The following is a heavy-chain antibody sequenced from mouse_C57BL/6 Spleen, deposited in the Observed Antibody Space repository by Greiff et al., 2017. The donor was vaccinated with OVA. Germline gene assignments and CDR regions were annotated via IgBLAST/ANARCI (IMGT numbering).Heavy chain of an antibody. Sequence: QVQLQQPGAELVRPGSSVKLSCKASGYTFTSYWMHWAKQRPIQGLEWIGNIDPSDSETHYNQKFKDKATLTVDKSSSTAYMQLSSLTSEDSAVYYCARFGGTYFDYWGQGTTLTVSS. V-gene: IGHV1-52*01. CDR1: GYTFTSYW. CDR2: IDPSDSET. CDR3: ARFGGTYFDY. D-gene: IGHD2-14*01. J-gene: IGHJ2*01.